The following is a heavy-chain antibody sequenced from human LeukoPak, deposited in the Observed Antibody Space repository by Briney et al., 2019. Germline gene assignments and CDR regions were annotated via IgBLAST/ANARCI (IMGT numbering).Heavy chain of an antibody. CDR3: AKGRQLRRFDAFDI. V-gene: IGHV3-23*01. D-gene: IGHD1-26*01. CDR2: LSGLGYRT. CDR1: GFIFSTYA. J-gene: IGHJ3*02. Sequence: GGSLRLSCEASGFIFSTYAMSWVRQAPGKGLEWVSGLSGLGYRTHYADSVKGRFTISRGNSKNTLFLQMNSLRVEDTAVYYCAKGRQLRRFDAFDIWGQGTMVTVSS.